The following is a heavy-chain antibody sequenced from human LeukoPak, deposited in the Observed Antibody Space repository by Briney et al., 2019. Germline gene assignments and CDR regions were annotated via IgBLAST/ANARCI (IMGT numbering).Heavy chain of an antibody. V-gene: IGHV3-74*01. J-gene: IGHJ4*02. CDR3: VRDSGSSEYYFDY. D-gene: IGHD1-26*01. CDR2: ISSDGSST. CDR1: GLTFSSYW. Sequence: GGSLRLSCAASGLTFSSYWMHWVRQAPGKGLVWVSRISSDGSSTSYADFVKGRFTISRDNAKNTLYLQMNSLRAEDTAVYYCVRDSGSSEYYFDYWGQGTLVTVSS.